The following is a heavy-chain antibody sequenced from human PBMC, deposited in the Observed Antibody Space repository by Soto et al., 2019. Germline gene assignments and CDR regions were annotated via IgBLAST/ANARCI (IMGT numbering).Heavy chain of an antibody. CDR3: ARELTAMVFSYFDY. CDR2: ISAYNGNT. CDR1: GYTFTSYG. D-gene: IGHD5-18*01. J-gene: IGHJ4*02. V-gene: IGHV1-18*04. Sequence: ASVKVSCKASGYTFTSYGISWVRQAPGQGLEWMGWISAYNGNTKYSQKFQGRVTITRDTSASTAYMELSSLRSEDTAVYYCARELTAMVFSYFDYWGQGTLVTVSS.